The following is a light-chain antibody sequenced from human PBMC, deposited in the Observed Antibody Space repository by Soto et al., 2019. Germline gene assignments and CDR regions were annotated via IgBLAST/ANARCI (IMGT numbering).Light chain of an antibody. CDR2: DSS. CDR1: QSVCSY. Sequence: EMVLTQSPATLSLWPGEPAILSCRASQSVCSYLSWYQQKRGQAPRLLIYDSSVRAPGIPARFSGSGSGTDFTLTISSLEPEDFALYYCQQRSSWITFGQGTRLEIE. CDR3: QQRSSWIT. J-gene: IGKJ5*01. V-gene: IGKV3-11*01.